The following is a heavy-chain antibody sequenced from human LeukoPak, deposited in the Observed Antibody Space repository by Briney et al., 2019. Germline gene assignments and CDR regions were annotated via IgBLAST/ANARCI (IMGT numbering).Heavy chain of an antibody. V-gene: IGHV3-43*02. CDR2: ITRDGGTT. J-gene: IGHJ4*02. D-gene: IGHD5-24*01. Sequence: GGSLRLSCAASGFSFDDYAMYWVRQAPGKGLEWVSLITRDGGTTYYADSVKGRFTISRDNSKNSLSLQMHSLTSEDTAFYYCAREQFSHTSNFFDNWGQGILVTVSS. CDR3: AREQFSHTSNFFDN. CDR1: GFSFDDYA.